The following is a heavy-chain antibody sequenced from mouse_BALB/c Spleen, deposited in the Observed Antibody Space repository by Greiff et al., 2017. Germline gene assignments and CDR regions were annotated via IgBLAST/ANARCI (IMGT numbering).Heavy chain of an antibody. Sequence: LQQSGSELVRPGASVKLSCKASGYTFTSYWMHWVKQRHGQGLEWIGNIYPGSGSTNYDEKFKSKGTLTVDTSSSTAYMHLSSLTSEDSAVYYCTNWDGVWGAGTTVTVSS. CDR2: IYPGSGST. CDR3: TNWDGV. J-gene: IGHJ1*01. V-gene: IGHV1S22*01. D-gene: IGHD4-1*01. CDR1: GYTFTSYW.